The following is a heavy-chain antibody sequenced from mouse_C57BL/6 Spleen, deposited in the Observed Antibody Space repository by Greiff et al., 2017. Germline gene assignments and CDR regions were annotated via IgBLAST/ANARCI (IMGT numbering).Heavy chain of an antibody. CDR1: GYTFTSYW. D-gene: IGHD2-5*01. CDR3: ARIYSNHGDY. CDR2: IDPSDSYT. Sequence: VQLQQPGAELVRPGTSVKLSCKASGYTFTSYWMHWVKQRPGQGLEWIGVIDPSDSYTNYNQKFKGKATLTVDTSSSTAYMQLSSLTSEDSAVYYCARIYSNHGDYWGQGTTLTVSS. J-gene: IGHJ2*01. V-gene: IGHV1-59*01.